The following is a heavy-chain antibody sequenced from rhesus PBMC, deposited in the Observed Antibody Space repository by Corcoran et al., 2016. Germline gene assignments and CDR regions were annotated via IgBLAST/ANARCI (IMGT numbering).Heavy chain of an antibody. CDR1: GYTFTGYS. J-gene: IGHJ4*01. Sequence: QVQRVQSGAEVMKPGASVKFSCKPSGYTFTGYSINWVRQAPGQRPEWMRWITPGNGNTGYAQKFQGRLTLTRDTSTTTVYMELGSLRSEDTAVYYCARDSEYTFIDYWGQGVLVTVSS. D-gene: IGHD6-25*01. CDR3: ARDSEYTFIDY. V-gene: IGHV1-200*01. CDR2: ITPGNGNT.